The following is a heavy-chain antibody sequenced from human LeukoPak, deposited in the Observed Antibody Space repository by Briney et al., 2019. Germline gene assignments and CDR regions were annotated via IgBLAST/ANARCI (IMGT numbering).Heavy chain of an antibody. J-gene: IGHJ3*01. CDR1: GGTFSSYA. Sequence: SVKVSCKASGGTFSSYAISWVRQAPGQGLEWMGGIIPIFGTANYAQKFQGRVTITADESTSTAYMELSSLRSEDTAIYYCARIRDGYNDAYDLWGQGTVVTVPS. V-gene: IGHV1-69*13. D-gene: IGHD5-24*01. CDR3: ARIRDGYNDAYDL. CDR2: IIPIFGTA.